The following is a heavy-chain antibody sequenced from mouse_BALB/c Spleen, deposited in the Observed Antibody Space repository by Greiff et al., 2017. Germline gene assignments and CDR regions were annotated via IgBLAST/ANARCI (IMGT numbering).Heavy chain of an antibody. J-gene: IGHJ2*01. Sequence: QVHVKQSGPELVKPGASVKISCKASGYAFSSSWMNWVKQRPGQGLEWIGRIYPGDGDTTYNGKFKGKARLTADKSSSTAYMQLSRLTSVDSAVYFCARMDCCYGSSFDCWGEGTTLTVAS. D-gene: IGHD1-1*01. CDR2: IYPGDGDT. CDR1: GYAFSSSW. CDR3: ARMDCCYGSSFDC. V-gene: IGHV1-82*01.